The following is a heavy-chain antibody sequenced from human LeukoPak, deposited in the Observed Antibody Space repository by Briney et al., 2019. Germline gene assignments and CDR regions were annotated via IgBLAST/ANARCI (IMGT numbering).Heavy chain of an antibody. Sequence: GGSLRLSCAASGFTFSSYAMHWVRQAPGKGLEWVAVISYDGSNKYYADSVKGRFTISRDNSKNTLYLQMNSLRAEDTAVYYCARGGNDYGDYYFDYWGQGTLVTVSS. D-gene: IGHD4-17*01. J-gene: IGHJ4*02. V-gene: IGHV3-30*04. CDR2: ISYDGSNK. CDR3: ARGGNDYGDYYFDY. CDR1: GFTFSSYA.